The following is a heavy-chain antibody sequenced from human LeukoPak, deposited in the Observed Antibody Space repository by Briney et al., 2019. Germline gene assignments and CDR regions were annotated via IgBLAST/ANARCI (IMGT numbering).Heavy chain of an antibody. J-gene: IGHJ4*02. CDR2: IYSSGST. CDR1: GGSISSYY. V-gene: IGHV4-4*07. Sequence: SETLSLTCTVSGGSISSYYWTWTRQPAGKGLEWIGRIYSSGSTNYNPSLKSRVTMSVDVSRNQFSLKLSSVTAADTAVYYCAREVYCGGDCDRRSFDYWGQGTLVTVSS. D-gene: IGHD2-21*02. CDR3: AREVYCGGDCDRRSFDY.